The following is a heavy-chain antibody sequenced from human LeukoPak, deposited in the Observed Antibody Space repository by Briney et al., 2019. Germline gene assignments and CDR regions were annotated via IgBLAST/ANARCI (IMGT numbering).Heavy chain of an antibody. J-gene: IGHJ3*02. D-gene: IGHD2-2*01. CDR1: GYSISSGYY. Sequence: SETLSLTCAVSGYSISSGYYWGWIRQPPGKGLEWIGIIYHSGSTYYNPSLKSRVTISVDTSKNQFSLKLSFVTAADTAVYYCASPLGYCSSTSCSDAFDIWGQGTMVTVSS. V-gene: IGHV4-38-2*01. CDR3: ASPLGYCSSTSCSDAFDI. CDR2: IYHSGST.